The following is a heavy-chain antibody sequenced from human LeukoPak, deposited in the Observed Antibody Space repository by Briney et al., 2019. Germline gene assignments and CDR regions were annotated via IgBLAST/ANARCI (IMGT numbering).Heavy chain of an antibody. CDR3: ARRGTIAAAGTTYYYYYMDV. Sequence: SGGSLRLSCAASGFTFSTYAMHWVRQAPGKGLEWVAVISYDGGNKYYADSVKGRFTISRDNSKNTLYLQMDSLRAEDTAVYYCARRGTIAAAGTTYYYYYMDVWGKGTTVTVSS. J-gene: IGHJ6*03. D-gene: IGHD6-13*01. V-gene: IGHV3-30-3*01. CDR2: ISYDGGNK. CDR1: GFTFSTYA.